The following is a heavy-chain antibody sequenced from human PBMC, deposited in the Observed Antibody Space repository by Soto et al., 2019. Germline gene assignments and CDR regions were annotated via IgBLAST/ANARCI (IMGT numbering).Heavy chain of an antibody. CDR2: INESGST. Sequence: QVQLQQWGARLVKPSETLSLSCAVYGQSFSGHSWAWIRQPPGKGLEWIGEINESGSTYYNPSLKSRVNISTDTSKNQFSLKLSSVSAADTAAYFCARGSGIVALPGELEDVNYDYWGQGTLVNVSS. V-gene: IGHV4-34*01. CDR3: ARGSGIVALPGELEDVNYDY. J-gene: IGHJ4*02. D-gene: IGHD1-1*01. CDR1: GQSFSGHS.